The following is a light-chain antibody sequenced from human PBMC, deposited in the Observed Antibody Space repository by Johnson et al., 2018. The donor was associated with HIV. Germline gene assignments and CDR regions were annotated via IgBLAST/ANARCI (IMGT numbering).Light chain of an antibody. J-gene: IGLJ1*01. CDR1: NSNIGNNY. CDR2: EST. CDR3: GTWDSRLYVYL. Sequence: QSVLTQPPSVSAAPGQKVTISCSGSNSNIGNNYVSWYQQLPGTAPKLLIYESTNRPSGIPDRFSGSKSGTSATLGISGLQTGDEADYYCGTWDSRLYVYLFGPGTKVTVL. V-gene: IGLV1-51*02.